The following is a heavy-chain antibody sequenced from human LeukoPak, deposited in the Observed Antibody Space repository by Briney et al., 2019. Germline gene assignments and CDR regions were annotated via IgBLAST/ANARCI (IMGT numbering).Heavy chain of an antibody. J-gene: IGHJ5*02. CDR2: IYYSGST. V-gene: IGHV4-31*03. CDR1: GGSISSGGYY. CDR3: ARSYYDSSGLNWFDP. D-gene: IGHD3-22*01. Sequence: SETLSLTCTVSGGSISSGGYYWSWLRQHPGKGLEWIGYIYYSGSTYYNPSLKSRVTISVDTSKNQFSLKLSSVTAADTAVYYCARSYYDSSGLNWFDPWGQGTLVTVSS.